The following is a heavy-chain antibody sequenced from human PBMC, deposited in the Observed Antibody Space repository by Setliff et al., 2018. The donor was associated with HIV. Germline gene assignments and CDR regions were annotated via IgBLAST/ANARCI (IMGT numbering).Heavy chain of an antibody. J-gene: IGHJ6*03. CDR2: INPSGGST. V-gene: IGHV1-46*01. Sequence: WASVKVSCKASGYTFTNFYIHWVRQAPGQGLEWLGMINPSGGSTTYAQKFQGRVTMTSDMSTSTVYMDLSSLGSEDTAMYYCARGGQYSGDYLPRDYYMDVWGKGTTVTVS. CDR3: ARGGQYSGDYLPRDYYMDV. CDR1: GYTFTNFY. D-gene: IGHD1-26*01.